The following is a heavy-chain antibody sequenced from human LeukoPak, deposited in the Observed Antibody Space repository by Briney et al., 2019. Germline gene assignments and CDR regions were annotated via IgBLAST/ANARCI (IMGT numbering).Heavy chain of an antibody. J-gene: IGHJ4*02. Sequence: SGTLSLTCTVSGGSVSSSSYYWGWIRQPPGKGLEWIGSIFYSGNTYYNPSLKSRVTISVDTSKNQFSLKLSSVTAADTAVYYCARSTVTTWVGDFDYWGQGTLVTVSS. CDR2: IFYSGNT. D-gene: IGHD4-17*01. V-gene: IGHV4-39*01. CDR1: GGSVSSSSYY. CDR3: ARSTVTTWVGDFDY.